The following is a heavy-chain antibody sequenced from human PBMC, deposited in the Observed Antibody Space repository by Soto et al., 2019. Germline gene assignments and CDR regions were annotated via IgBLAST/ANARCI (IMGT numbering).Heavy chain of an antibody. V-gene: IGHV1-69*12. CDR3: AREEYCTNGVCSYNWFDP. J-gene: IGHJ5*02. Sequence: QVQLVQSGAEVKKPGSSVKVSCKASGGTFSSYAISWVRQAPGQGLEWMGGIIPIFGTANYAQKFQGRVTITADXXTXTXXMELSSLRSEDTAVYYCAREEYCTNGVCSYNWFDPWGQGTLVTVSS. CDR2: IIPIFGTA. D-gene: IGHD2-8*01. CDR1: GGTFSSYA.